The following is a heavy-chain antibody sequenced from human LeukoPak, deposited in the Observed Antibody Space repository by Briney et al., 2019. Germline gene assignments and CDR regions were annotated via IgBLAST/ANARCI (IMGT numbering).Heavy chain of an antibody. V-gene: IGHV2-70*11. J-gene: IGHJ6*03. CDR3: ARGYSTVYYYYMDV. CDR2: IDWDDDK. CDR1: GFSLRTRGKC. D-gene: IGHD6-13*01. Sequence: YGPTLVNPTQTLTLTSTFSGFSLRTRGKCVSWIRQPPGKALEWLSRIDWDDDKYYSTSLKTRLTISKNTSINQVVLTMTNIYPVDTATYYCARGYSTVYYYYMDVWGKGTTVTVSS.